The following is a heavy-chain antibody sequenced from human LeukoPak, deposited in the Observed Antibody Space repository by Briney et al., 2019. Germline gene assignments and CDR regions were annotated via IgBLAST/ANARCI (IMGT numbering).Heavy chain of an antibody. V-gene: IGHV4-39*07. Sequence: SETLSLTCTVSGGSISSSSYYWGWIRQPPGKGLEWIGSIYYSGTTYYNPSLKSRVTISVDTPKNQFSLKLSSVTAADTAVYYCAVHPYYYDSSGYTDYWGQGTLVTVSS. J-gene: IGHJ4*02. CDR3: AVHPYYYDSSGYTDY. CDR1: GGSISSSSYY. D-gene: IGHD3-22*01. CDR2: IYYSGTT.